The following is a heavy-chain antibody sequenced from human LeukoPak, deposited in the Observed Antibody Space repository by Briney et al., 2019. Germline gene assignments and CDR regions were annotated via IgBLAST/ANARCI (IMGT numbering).Heavy chain of an antibody. CDR1: GFTFSSYW. CDR2: IKQDGSEK. CDR3: ARTIAAAGTSVKAYFDY. Sequence: GGSLRLSCAASGFTFSSYWMSWVRQAPGKGLEWVANIKQDGSEKYCVDSVKGRFTISRDNAKNSLYLQMNSLRAEDTAVYYCARTIAAAGTSVKAYFDYWGQGTLVTVSS. D-gene: IGHD6-13*01. V-gene: IGHV3-7*01. J-gene: IGHJ4*02.